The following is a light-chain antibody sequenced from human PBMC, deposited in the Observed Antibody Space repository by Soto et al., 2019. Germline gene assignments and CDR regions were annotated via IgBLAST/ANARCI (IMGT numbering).Light chain of an antibody. CDR2: GAS. CDR1: QSVSSN. CDR3: QQYNNWPWT. V-gene: IGKV3-15*01. J-gene: IGKJ1*01. Sequence: IVMTQSPATLSVSPGERPTLSCRASQSVSSNLAWYQQKAGQTPRLLIYGASTRASGIPARFSGSGSGTEFTLTISSLQSEDFAVYYCQQYNNWPWTFGQGTKVDI.